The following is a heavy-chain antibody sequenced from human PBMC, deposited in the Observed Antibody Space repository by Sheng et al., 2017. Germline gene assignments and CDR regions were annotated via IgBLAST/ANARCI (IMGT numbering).Heavy chain of an antibody. D-gene: IGHD1-26*01. Sequence: EVQLVESGGGLVQPGGSLRLSCAASGFTFSSYWMHWVRQAPGKGLVWVSRIKSDGSSTSYADSVKGRFTISRDNAKNTLYLQMNSLRAEDTAVYYCARVAEVGAISRFDPWGQGTLVTVSS. CDR2: IKSDGSST. V-gene: IGHV3-74*02. J-gene: IGHJ5*02. CDR1: GFTFSSYW. CDR3: ARVAEVGAISRFDP.